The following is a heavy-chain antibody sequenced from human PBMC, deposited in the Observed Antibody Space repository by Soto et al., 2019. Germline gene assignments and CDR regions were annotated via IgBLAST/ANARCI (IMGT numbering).Heavy chain of an antibody. Sequence: GGSLRLSCEASGFTFSTFWMHWVRQAPGKGLEWVSAISGSGGSTYYADSVKGRFTISRDNSKNTLYLQMNSLRAEDTAVYYCAKVKYYYDSSSLDYWGQGTLVTVSS. V-gene: IGHV3-23*01. D-gene: IGHD3-22*01. J-gene: IGHJ4*02. CDR1: GFTFSTFW. CDR2: ISGSGGST. CDR3: AKVKYYYDSSSLDY.